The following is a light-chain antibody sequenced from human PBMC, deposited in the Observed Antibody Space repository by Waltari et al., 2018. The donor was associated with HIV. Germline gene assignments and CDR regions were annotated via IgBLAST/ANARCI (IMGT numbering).Light chain of an antibody. CDR1: SGHSSYA. Sequence: QLVLTQSPSASASLGASVKLTCTLRSGHSSYAIARHQKQAEKGPRYLMKVNSDGSHNKGDGIPDRFSGSSSGAERYLTISSLQSEDEADYYCQTWATGIQVFGGGTKLTVL. J-gene: IGLJ3*02. V-gene: IGLV4-69*01. CDR2: VNSDGSH. CDR3: QTWATGIQV.